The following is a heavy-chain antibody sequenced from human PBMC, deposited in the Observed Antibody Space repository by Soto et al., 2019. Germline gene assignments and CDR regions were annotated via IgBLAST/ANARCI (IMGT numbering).Heavy chain of an antibody. V-gene: IGHV4-34*01. J-gene: IGHJ6*03. Sequence: SETLSLTCAVYGGSFSGYYWSWIRQPPGKGLEWIGEINHSGSTNYNPSLKSRVTISVDTSKNQFSLKLSSVTAADTAVYYCARAIRITMVRGVVSPDYYYYYMDVWGKGTTVTVSS. CDR1: GGSFSGYY. D-gene: IGHD3-10*01. CDR3: ARAIRITMVRGVVSPDYYYYYMDV. CDR2: INHSGST.